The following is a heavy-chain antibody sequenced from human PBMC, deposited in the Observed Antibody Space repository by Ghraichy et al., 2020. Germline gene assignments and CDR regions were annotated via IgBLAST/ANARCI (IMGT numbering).Heavy chain of an antibody. J-gene: IGHJ4*02. D-gene: IGHD6-13*01. Sequence: WGSLRLSCAASGFSVISNYMSWVRQAPGKGLEWVSLIHGRGTTSYIDSVKGRFTITRDNSVNAVYLQLQSLRAEDTAVYYCARGGTAGALDLWGQGTLVTVAS. CDR1: GFSVISNY. V-gene: IGHV3-66*01. CDR2: IHGRGTT. CDR3: ARGGTAGALDL.